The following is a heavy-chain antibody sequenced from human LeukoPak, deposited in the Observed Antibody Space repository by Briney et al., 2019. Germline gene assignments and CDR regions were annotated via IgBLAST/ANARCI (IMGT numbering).Heavy chain of an antibody. CDR1: GFTFSSYA. V-gene: IGHV3-30-3*01. CDR3: ARATGWGDY. J-gene: IGHJ4*02. Sequence: GGSLRLSCAASGFTFSSYAMHWVRQAPGKGLEWVAVISYDGSNKYYADSVKGRFTISRDNSKNTLYLQMNSLRAEDTAVYYCARATGWGDYWGQGTLVTVSS. D-gene: IGHD3-16*01. CDR2: ISYDGSNK.